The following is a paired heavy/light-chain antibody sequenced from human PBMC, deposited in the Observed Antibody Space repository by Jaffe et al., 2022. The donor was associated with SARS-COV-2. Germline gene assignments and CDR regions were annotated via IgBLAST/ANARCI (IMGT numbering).Heavy chain of an antibody. Sequence: EVQLVESGGGLIQPGGSLRLSCAASGFTVSGNYMSWVRQAPGKGLEWVSVIYSGGSTYYADSVKGRFTISRDNSKNTLYLQMNSLRAEDTAVYFCAREGGEYCGGDCFLYWGQGTLVTVSS. CDR2: IYSGGST. CDR1: GFTVSGNY. D-gene: IGHD2-21*01. CDR3: AREGGEYCGGDCFLY. J-gene: IGHJ4*02. V-gene: IGHV3-53*01.
Light chain of an antibody. CDR1: NIGSKS. Sequence: SYVLTQPPSVSVAPGQTARITCGGNNIGSKSVHWYQQRPGQAPVLVVYEDSDRPSGIPERFSGSNSGNTATLTISGVEAGDEADYYCQVWDASDHPRWVFGGGTKLTVL. CDR2: EDS. V-gene: IGLV3-21*02. CDR3: QVWDASDHPRWV. J-gene: IGLJ3*02.